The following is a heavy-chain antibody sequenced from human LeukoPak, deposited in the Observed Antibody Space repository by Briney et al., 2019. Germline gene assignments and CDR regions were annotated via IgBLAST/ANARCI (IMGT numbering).Heavy chain of an antibody. V-gene: IGHV3-23*01. CDR2: ISGSGGST. CDR1: GFTFSSYA. J-gene: IGHJ4*02. D-gene: IGHD5-18*01. Sequence: GGSLRLSCAASGFTFSSYAMSWVRQAPGKGLEWVSAISGSGGSTYYADSVKGRFTISRDNAKNSLYLQMNSLRAEDTAVYYCARDAGYGYDRFDYWGQGTQVTVSS. CDR3: ARDAGYGYDRFDY.